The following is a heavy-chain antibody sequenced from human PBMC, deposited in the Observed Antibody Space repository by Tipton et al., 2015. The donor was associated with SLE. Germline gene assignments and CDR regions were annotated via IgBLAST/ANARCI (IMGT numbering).Heavy chain of an antibody. CDR1: GFTFSSYG. CDR2: IRYDGSNK. D-gene: IGHD3-9*01. V-gene: IGHV3-30*02. J-gene: IGHJ3*02. Sequence: SLRLSCAASGFTFSSYGMHWVRQAPGKGLEWVAFIRYDGSNKYYADSVKGRFTISRDNSKNTLYLQMNSLRAEDTAVYYCAKEDLEGDILTGSALGAFDIWGQGTMVTVSS. CDR3: AKEDLEGDILTGSALGAFDI.